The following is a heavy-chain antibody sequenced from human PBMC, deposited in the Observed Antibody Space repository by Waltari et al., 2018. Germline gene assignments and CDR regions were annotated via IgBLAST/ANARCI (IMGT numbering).Heavy chain of an antibody. CDR1: GGTFSSYA. Sequence: QVQLVQSGAEVKKPGSSVKVSCKASGGTFSSYAISWVRQAPGQGLEWMGGIIPILGIANYAQKFQGRVTITADKSTSTAYMELSSLRSEDTAVYYCARAGDCSGGSCPTQEVYYYYYYYMDVWGKGTTVTVSS. CDR2: IIPILGIA. V-gene: IGHV1-69*10. J-gene: IGHJ6*03. D-gene: IGHD2-15*01. CDR3: ARAGDCSGGSCPTQEVYYYYYYYMDV.